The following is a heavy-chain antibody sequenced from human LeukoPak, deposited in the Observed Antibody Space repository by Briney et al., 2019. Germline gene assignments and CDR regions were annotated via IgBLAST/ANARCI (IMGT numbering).Heavy chain of an antibody. D-gene: IGHD6-19*01. Sequence: GGSLRLSCAASRFTFSNYGMHWVRQAPGKGLEWVALISYDGSNKYYADSVKGRFTVSRDNSKNTVYLQMNSLRPEDTAVYYCAIIAVAGTSAFEIWGQGTMLTVSS. CDR2: ISYDGSNK. V-gene: IGHV3-30*03. CDR3: AIIAVAGTSAFEI. CDR1: RFTFSNYG. J-gene: IGHJ3*02.